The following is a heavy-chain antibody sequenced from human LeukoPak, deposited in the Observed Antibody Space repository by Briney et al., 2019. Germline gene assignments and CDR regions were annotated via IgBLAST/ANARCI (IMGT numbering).Heavy chain of an antibody. CDR2: INPSGGST. CDR1: GYTFTTYY. Sequence: ASVKVSCKASGYTFTTYYMHWVRQAPGQGLEWMGIINPSGGSTSYAQNFQGRVTMTRDTSTSTVYMELSSLRSEVTAVYYCARWGTNGVDNFDYWGQGTLVTVSS. V-gene: IGHV1-46*01. D-gene: IGHD2-8*01. J-gene: IGHJ4*02. CDR3: ARWGTNGVDNFDY.